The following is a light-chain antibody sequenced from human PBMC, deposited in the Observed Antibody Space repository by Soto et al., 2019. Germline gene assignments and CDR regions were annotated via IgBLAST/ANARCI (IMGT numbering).Light chain of an antibody. CDR1: SSDVGGYNY. V-gene: IGLV2-14*01. CDR2: EVS. CDR3: SSYTSSSTQVV. J-gene: IGLJ2*01. Sequence: QPASVSGSPGQSITISCTGTSSDVGGYNYVSWYQQHPGKAPKLIIYEVSDRPSGVSNRFSGSKSGNTASLTISGLQAEDEADYYCSSYTSSSTQVVFGGGTKLTVL.